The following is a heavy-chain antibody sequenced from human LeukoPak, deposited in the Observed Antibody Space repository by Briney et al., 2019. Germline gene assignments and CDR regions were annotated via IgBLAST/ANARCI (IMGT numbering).Heavy chain of an antibody. CDR2: ISSGGSNV. Sequence: GGSLRLSCAASGFSFSSYTMHWVRQAPGEGREWVSSISSGGSNVFYGDSLKGRFTISRDNAKNSLHLQMNSLRVEDTAIYFCAFCSSTSCPDYWGQGTLVTVSS. D-gene: IGHD2-2*01. J-gene: IGHJ4*02. CDR3: AFCSSTSCPDY. CDR1: GFSFSSYT. V-gene: IGHV3-21*01.